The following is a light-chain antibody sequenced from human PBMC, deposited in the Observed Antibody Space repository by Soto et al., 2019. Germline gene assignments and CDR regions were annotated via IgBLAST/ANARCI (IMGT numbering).Light chain of an antibody. J-gene: IGLJ2*01. V-gene: IGLV1-40*01. CDR3: QSYDSSLIGVV. CDR1: SSNIGAGYD. CDR2: GNS. Sequence: QSVLTQPPSVSGAPGQRVTISCTGSSSNIGAGYDVHWYQQLPGTAPKLLIYGNSKRPSGVPDRFSGSKSGTSASLAITGLQADDEAYYYCQSYDSSLIGVVFGGGTKVTVL.